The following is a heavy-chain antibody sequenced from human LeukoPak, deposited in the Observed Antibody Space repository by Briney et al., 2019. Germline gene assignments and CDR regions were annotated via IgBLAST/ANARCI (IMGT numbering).Heavy chain of an antibody. D-gene: IGHD2-2*01. J-gene: IGHJ6*02. Sequence: ASVKVSCKASGYTFTSYYMHWVRQAPGQGLEWMGIINPSGGSTSYAQKFQGRVTMTRDTSASTAYMELSSLRSEDTAVYYCAREYQDRVYYYYGMDVWGQGTTVTVSS. CDR2: INPSGGST. CDR1: GYTFTSYY. CDR3: AREYQDRVYYYYGMDV. V-gene: IGHV1-46*01.